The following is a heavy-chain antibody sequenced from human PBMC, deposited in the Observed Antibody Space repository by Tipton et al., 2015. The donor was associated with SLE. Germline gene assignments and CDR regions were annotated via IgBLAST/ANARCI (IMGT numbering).Heavy chain of an antibody. CDR3: ASPRGYSYGSDAFEI. CDR2: ISYDGSNK. D-gene: IGHD5-18*01. J-gene: IGHJ3*02. Sequence: RSLRLSCAASGFTFSSYAMHWVRQAPGKGLEWVAVISYDGSNKYYADSVKGRFTISRDNSKNTLYLQMNSLRAEDTAVYYCASPRGYSYGSDAFEIWGQGTMVTVSS. V-gene: IGHV3-30*04. CDR1: GFTFSSYA.